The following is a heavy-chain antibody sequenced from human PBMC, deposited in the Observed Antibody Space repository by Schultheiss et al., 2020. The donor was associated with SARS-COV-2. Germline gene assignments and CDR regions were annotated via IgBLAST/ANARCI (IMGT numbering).Heavy chain of an antibody. J-gene: IGHJ4*02. D-gene: IGHD3-9*01. CDR2: NYYSGST. CDR3: ARLRHDILTVKVRGYFDY. CDR1: GGSISSGGYY. Sequence: SETLSLTCTVSGGSISSGGYYWSWIRQHTGKGLEWIGYNYYSGSTYYNPSLKSRVTISVDTSKNQFSLKLSSVTAADTAVYYCARLRHDILTVKVRGYFDYWGQGTLVTVSS. V-gene: IGHV4-31*03.